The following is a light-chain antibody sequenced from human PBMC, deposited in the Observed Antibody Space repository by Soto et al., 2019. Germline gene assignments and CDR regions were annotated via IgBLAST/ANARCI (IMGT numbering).Light chain of an antibody. CDR3: GAWDDSVSAYV. V-gene: IGLV1-51*02. CDR2: ENN. CDR1: SSNIGTTY. J-gene: IGLJ1*01. Sequence: QSVLTQPPSVSAAPGQRVTISCCGSSSNIGTTYVSWYQQLPGTVPKLLMYENNKRPSGIPDRFSGSKSATSATLDITGLQTGDEADYYCGAWDDSVSAYVFGTGTKLTVL.